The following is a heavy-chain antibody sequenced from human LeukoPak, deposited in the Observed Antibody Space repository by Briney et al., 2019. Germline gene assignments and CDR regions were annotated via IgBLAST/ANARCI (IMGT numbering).Heavy chain of an antibody. Sequence: SETLSLTCTVSGGSISSYYWSWIRQPPGKGLEWIGNIYYSGSTNYNPSLKSRVTISVDTSKNQFSLKLSSVTAADTAVYYCTRGSMAYYYMDVWGKGTTVTISS. CDR1: GGSISSYY. CDR3: TRGSMAYYYMDV. J-gene: IGHJ6*03. D-gene: IGHD5-24*01. V-gene: IGHV4-59*01. CDR2: IYYSGST.